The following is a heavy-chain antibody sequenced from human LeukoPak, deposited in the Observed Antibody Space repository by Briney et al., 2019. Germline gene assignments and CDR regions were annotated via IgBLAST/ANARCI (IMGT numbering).Heavy chain of an antibody. J-gene: IGHJ6*02. D-gene: IGHD3-9*01. V-gene: IGHV3-30-3*01. CDR3: ARDSFDWRYYYYGMDV. CDR1: GFTFNTYA. CDR2: ISYDGSIK. Sequence: PGGSLRLSCAASGFTFNTYAMHWVRQAPGKGLEWVAVISYDGSIKYYADSVKGRFTVSRDNSKNTLFLEMNSLRAEDTALYYCARDSFDWRYYYYGMDVWGQGTTVTVSS.